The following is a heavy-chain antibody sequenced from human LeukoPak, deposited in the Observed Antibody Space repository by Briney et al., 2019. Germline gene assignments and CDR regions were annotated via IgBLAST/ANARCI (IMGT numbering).Heavy chain of an antibody. D-gene: IGHD3-10*01. CDR2: ISAYNGNT. J-gene: IGHJ4*02. V-gene: IGHV1-18*01. CDR3: ARVTMVRGVTRLSDY. CDR1: GYTFTSYG. Sequence: GASVKVSCKASGYTFTSYGISWVRQAPGQGLEWMGSISAYNGNTNYAQKLQGRVTMTTDTSTSTAYMELRSLRSDDTAVYYCARVTMVRGVTRLSDYWGQGTLVTVSS.